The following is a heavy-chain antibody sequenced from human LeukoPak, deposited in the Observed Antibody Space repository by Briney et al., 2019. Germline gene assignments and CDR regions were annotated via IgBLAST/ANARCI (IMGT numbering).Heavy chain of an antibody. D-gene: IGHD4-17*01. Sequence: PGRSLRLSCAASRFTFSTYAMHWVRQAPGKGLEWVADISYDGSNIYYADSVKGRFTISRDNSKNTLYLQMNSLRAEDTAVYYCAKDRWARMTTVSTSEDYWGQGTLVTVSS. CDR3: AKDRWARMTTVSTSEDY. V-gene: IGHV3-30-3*01. CDR1: RFTFSTYA. CDR2: ISYDGSNI. J-gene: IGHJ4*02.